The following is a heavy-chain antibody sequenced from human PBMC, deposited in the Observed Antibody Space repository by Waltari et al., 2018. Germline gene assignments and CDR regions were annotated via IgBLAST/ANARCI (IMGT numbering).Heavy chain of an antibody. CDR1: GYSLTESA. J-gene: IGHJ5*02. CDR2: FDPGYGEA. Sequence: QVQLVQSGAEVKKPGASVKVSCRVSGYSLTESALHWVRQAPGKGLEWLGGFDPGYGEAVYAQEFKGRVTMTEDTSKDTAYMELSSLTYEDTAVYYCTRDRVGYCSGGTCYSRWFDPWGQGTLVTVSS. CDR3: TRDRVGYCSGGTCYSRWFDP. D-gene: IGHD2-15*01. V-gene: IGHV1-24*01.